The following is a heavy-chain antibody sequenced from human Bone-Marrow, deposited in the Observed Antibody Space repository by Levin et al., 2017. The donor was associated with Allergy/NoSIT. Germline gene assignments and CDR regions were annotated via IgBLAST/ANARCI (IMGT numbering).Heavy chain of an antibody. V-gene: IGHV3-23*01. CDR1: EFSLSTYA. Sequence: GGSLRLSCAASEFSLSTYAMTWARQAPGKGLEWVSSITASGIDTQYADSVRGRFTISRDNSKNMLYLQMNSLRAEDTARYYCARDPNGDYVGAFEFWGQGTTVTVSS. J-gene: IGHJ3*01. CDR3: ARDPNGDYVGAFEF. CDR2: ITASGIDT. D-gene: IGHD4-17*01.